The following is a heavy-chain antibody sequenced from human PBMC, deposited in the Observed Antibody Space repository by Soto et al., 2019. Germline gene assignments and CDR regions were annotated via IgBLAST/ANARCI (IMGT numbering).Heavy chain of an antibody. D-gene: IGHD3-16*01. Sequence: SDTLSLTFTVSGGSISSYYWSWIRQPPGKGLEWIGCIYYSGSTNYNPSLKSRVTISVDTSKNQFSLKLSSVTAADRAVYYCARGGSDQPDYYFDYWGQGTLVTVSS. CDR2: IYYSGST. J-gene: IGHJ4*02. CDR3: ARGGSDQPDYYFDY. V-gene: IGHV4-59*07. CDR1: GGSISSYY.